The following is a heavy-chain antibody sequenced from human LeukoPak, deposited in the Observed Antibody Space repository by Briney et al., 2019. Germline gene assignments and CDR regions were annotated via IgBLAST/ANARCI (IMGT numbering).Heavy chain of an antibody. CDR3: AKAPVTTCSGAYYYPFDY. V-gene: IGHV3-23*01. Sequence: GGSLRPSCAASGLILSSYAMSWVRQGPGKGLEWVSAISVSGNTYHADSGKGRFTISTESYKQTPYLQMNSLKAEDAAVYYCAKAPVTTCSGAYYYPFDYWGQGTLVTVSS. CDR2: ISVSGNT. D-gene: IGHD2-15*01. J-gene: IGHJ4*02. CDR1: GLILSSYA.